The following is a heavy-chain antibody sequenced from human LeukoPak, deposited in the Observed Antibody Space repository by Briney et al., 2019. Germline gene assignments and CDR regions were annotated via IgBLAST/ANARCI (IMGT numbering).Heavy chain of an antibody. CDR2: IYYSGST. V-gene: IGHV4-59*01. D-gene: IGHD3-10*01. CDR1: GGSISTYY. Sequence: PSETLSLTCTVSGGSISTYYWSWIRQPPGKGLEYIGYIYYSGSTNYNPSLKSRVSMSVHTSKNQFSLKLSSVTAADTAVYYCARERRSGTYYYFDYWGQGILVTVSS. J-gene: IGHJ4*02. CDR3: ARERRSGTYYYFDY.